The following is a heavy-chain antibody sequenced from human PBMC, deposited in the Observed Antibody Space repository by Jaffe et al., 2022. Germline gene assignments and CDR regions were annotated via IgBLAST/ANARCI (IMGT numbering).Heavy chain of an antibody. V-gene: IGHV1-46*01. CDR3: ARERPSYDSHGSGDYVDY. D-gene: IGHD3-3*01. Sequence: QVQLVQSGAEVKKPGASVKVSCKASGYTFTSYYMHWVRQAPGQGLEWMGIINPSGGSTSYAQKFQGRVTMTRDTSTSTVYMELSSLRSEDTAVYYCARERPSYDSHGSGDYVDYWGQGTLVTVSS. J-gene: IGHJ4*02. CDR1: GYTFTSYY. CDR2: INPSGGST.